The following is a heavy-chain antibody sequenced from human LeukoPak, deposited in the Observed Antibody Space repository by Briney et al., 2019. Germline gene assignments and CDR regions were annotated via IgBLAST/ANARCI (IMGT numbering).Heavy chain of an antibody. J-gene: IGHJ5*02. CDR1: GGTFSSYA. D-gene: IGHD6-19*01. Sequence: GASVKVSCKASGGTFSSYAISWVRQAPGQGLEWMGGIIPIFGTANYAQKFQGRVTITADKSTSTAYMELSSLRAEDTAVYYCAKEVLSYSSGWVDWFDPWGQGTLVTVSS. CDR3: AKEVLSYSSGWVDWFDP. CDR2: IIPIFGTA. V-gene: IGHV1-69*06.